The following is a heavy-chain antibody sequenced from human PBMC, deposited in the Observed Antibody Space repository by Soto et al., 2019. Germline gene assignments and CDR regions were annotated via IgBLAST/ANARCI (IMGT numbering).Heavy chain of an antibody. CDR3: ARDRVSGTNGLPCCFDP. D-gene: IGHD1-7*01. Sequence: QVQLVQSGAEVKKPGSSVKVSCKASGGTFSSYAISWVRQAPGQGLEWMGGIIPIFGTANYAQKFQGRVTITADESTSTANKGLSSLRSADTAVYYCARDRVSGTNGLPCCFDPWGQGTLVTVSS. V-gene: IGHV1-69*01. J-gene: IGHJ5*02. CDR2: IIPIFGTA. CDR1: GGTFSSYA.